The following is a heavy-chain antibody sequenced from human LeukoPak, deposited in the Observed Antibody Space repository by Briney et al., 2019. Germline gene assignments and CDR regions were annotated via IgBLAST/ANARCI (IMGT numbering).Heavy chain of an antibody. CDR3: GRQGYTASHYFFDY. Sequence: SETLSLTCTVSSGSIRSYYWGWVRQPPGKGLEWIGRIYTIGTTQYNPSLKSRVTMSVDTSTNQFSLNVRSMTAADTAVYYCGRQGYTASHYFFDYWSQGTPVAVS. CDR1: SGSIRSYY. J-gene: IGHJ4*02. CDR2: IYTIGTT. V-gene: IGHV4-4*07. D-gene: IGHD2-2*02.